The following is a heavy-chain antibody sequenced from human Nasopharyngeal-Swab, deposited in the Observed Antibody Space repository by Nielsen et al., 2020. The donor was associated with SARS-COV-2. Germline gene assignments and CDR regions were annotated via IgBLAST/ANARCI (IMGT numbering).Heavy chain of an antibody. CDR3: AKRPGPYDFWSGYSFDY. J-gene: IGHJ4*02. V-gene: IGHV3-23*01. D-gene: IGHD3-3*01. CDR2: ISGSGGST. CDR1: GFIFSNYA. Sequence: GESLKISCAASGFIFSNYAMSWVRQAPGKGLEWVSAISGSGGSTYYADSVKGRFTISRDNSKNTLYLQMNSLRAEDTAVYYCAKRPGPYDFWSGYSFDYWGQGTLVTVSS.